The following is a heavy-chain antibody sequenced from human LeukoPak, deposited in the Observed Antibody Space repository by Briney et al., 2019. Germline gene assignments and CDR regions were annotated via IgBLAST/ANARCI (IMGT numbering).Heavy chain of an antibody. J-gene: IGHJ6*03. V-gene: IGHV1-69*05. Sequence: SVKVSCKASGGTFSSYAISWVRQAPGQGLEWMGGIIPIFGTANYAQKFQGRVTITTDESTSTAYMELSSLRSEDTAVYYCARTHYYDSSGYYYGYYYYYMDVWGQGTTVTVSS. CDR1: GGTFSSYA. D-gene: IGHD3-22*01. CDR3: ARTHYYDSSGYYYGYYYYYMDV. CDR2: IIPIFGTA.